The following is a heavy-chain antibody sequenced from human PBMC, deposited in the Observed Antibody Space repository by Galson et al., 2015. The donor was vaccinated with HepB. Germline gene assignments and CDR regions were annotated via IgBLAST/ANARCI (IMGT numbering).Heavy chain of an antibody. V-gene: IGHV4-59*01. J-gene: IGHJ5*02. Sequence: TLSLTCTVSSGSISTYYWSWIRQPPGKGLEWIGYIYYSGSTNYNPSLKSRVTISVDTSKNQFSLKLSSVTAADTAVYYCARGGGSGRYQEGNNWFDPWGQGTLVTVSS. D-gene: IGHD1-26*01. CDR3: ARGGGSGRYQEGNNWFDP. CDR2: IYYSGST. CDR1: SGSISTYY.